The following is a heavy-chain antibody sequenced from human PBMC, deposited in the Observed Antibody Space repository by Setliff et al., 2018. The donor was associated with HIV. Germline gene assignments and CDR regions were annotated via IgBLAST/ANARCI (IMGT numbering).Heavy chain of an antibody. V-gene: IGHV4-38-2*01. CDR1: GYSIGSGYY. J-gene: IGHJ4*02. Sequence: PSETLSLTCGVSGYSIGSGYYWGWIRQPPGKGLEWIGSIYHSGLTYYNPSLKSRVTISVDSSKNQFSLRLSSVTAADTAVYYCARGSGTFYDVLTFGPWGQGTLVTVSS. CDR2: IYHSGLT. D-gene: IGHD3-9*01. CDR3: ARGSGTFYDVLTFGP.